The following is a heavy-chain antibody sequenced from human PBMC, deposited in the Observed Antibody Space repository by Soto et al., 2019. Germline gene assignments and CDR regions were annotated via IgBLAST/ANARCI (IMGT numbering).Heavy chain of an antibody. J-gene: IGHJ3*02. D-gene: IGHD3-22*01. CDR3: AKDMTYYYDSSGSFDAFDI. CDR2: ISGSGGST. Sequence: PGGALRLSCAASGFTFSSYAMSWVRQAPGKGLEWVSAISGSGGSTYYADSVKGRFTISRDNSKNTLYLQMNSLRAEDTAVYYFAKDMTYYYDSSGSFDAFDIWGQGTMVTVSS. V-gene: IGHV3-23*01. CDR1: GFTFSSYA.